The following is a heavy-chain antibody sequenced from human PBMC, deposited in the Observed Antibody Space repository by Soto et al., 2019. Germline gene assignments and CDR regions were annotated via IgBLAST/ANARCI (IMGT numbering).Heavy chain of an antibody. CDR2: ISAYNGNT. V-gene: IGHV1-18*01. CDR1: GYTFTSYG. CDR3: ARVVGGYSHGVFDY. Sequence: ASVKVSCKASGYTFTSYGISWVRQAPGQGLEWMGRISAYNGNTNYAQKLQGRVTMTTDTSTSTAYMELRSLRSDDTAVYYCARVVGGYSHGVFDYWGQGTLVTVSS. D-gene: IGHD5-18*01. J-gene: IGHJ4*02.